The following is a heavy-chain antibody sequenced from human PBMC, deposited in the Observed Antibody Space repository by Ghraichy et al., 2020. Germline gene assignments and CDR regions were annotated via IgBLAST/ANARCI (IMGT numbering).Heavy chain of an antibody. CDR1: GFNFSSYW. V-gene: IGHV3-74*01. CDR3: ARPMTATVTAFRY. D-gene: IGHD4-17*01. J-gene: IGHJ4*02. Sequence: GGSLRLSCAASGFNFSSYWMHWVRQVPGKGLVWVSRINSDESKTYYADSVKGRFTISRDNAKNTLYLQMSSLRAEDTALYYCARPMTATVTAFRYWGQGSLVTVSS. CDR2: INSDESKT.